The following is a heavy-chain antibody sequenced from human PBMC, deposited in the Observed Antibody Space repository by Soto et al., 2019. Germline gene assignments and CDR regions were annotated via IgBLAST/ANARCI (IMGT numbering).Heavy chain of an antibody. Sequence: LSLTCTVSGGSISSGGYYWSWIRQHPGKGLEWIGYIYYSGSTYYNPSLKSRVTISVDTSKNQFSLKLSSVTAADTAVYYCARFRITMIVVANWFDPWGQGTLVTVSS. CDR3: ARFRITMIVVANWFDP. J-gene: IGHJ5*02. CDR2: IYYSGST. V-gene: IGHV4-31*03. D-gene: IGHD3-22*01. CDR1: GGSISSGGYY.